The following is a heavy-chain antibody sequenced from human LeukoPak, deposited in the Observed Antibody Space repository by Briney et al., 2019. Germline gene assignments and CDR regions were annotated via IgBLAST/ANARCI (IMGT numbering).Heavy chain of an antibody. J-gene: IGHJ3*02. D-gene: IGHD5-24*01. V-gene: IGHV4-39*07. CDR2: VYYKGNT. Sequence: PSETLSLTCIVSGGSISSSSYYWGWIRQPPGKGLEWIGSVYYKGNTYYIPSLKSRVTMSVDTSKNQFSLKLSSVTAADTAVYYCAREMAYGNDAFDIWGQGTMVTVSS. CDR3: AREMAYGNDAFDI. CDR1: GGSISSSSYY.